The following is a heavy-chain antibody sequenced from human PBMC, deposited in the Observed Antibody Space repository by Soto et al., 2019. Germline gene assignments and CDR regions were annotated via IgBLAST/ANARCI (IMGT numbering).Heavy chain of an antibody. CDR2: IWHDGLKK. CDR3: ARYRGADAPIDS. D-gene: IGHD3-16*02. CDR1: RFTFSDYG. V-gene: IGHV3-33*01. J-gene: IGHJ4*02. Sequence: QVQLVESGGGVVQPERSLRLSCVASRFTFSDYGMHWVRQAPGKGLEWVAVIWHDGLKKDYADSVKGRFTVSRDNSKNTLYLQMNSRRVEDTATYYCARYRGADAPIDSWGQGTLVTVSS.